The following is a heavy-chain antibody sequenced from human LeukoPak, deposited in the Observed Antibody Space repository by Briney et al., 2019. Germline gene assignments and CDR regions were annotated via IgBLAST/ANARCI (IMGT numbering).Heavy chain of an antibody. CDR3: ARDTYGSGSYLIN. J-gene: IGHJ4*02. Sequence: SETLSLTCTVSGGSISSSSYYWGWIRQPPGKGLEWIGSIYYSGSTYYNPSLKSRVTISVDKSKNQFSLKLSSVTAADTAVYYCARDTYGSGSYLINWGQGTLVTVSS. D-gene: IGHD3-10*01. V-gene: IGHV4-39*07. CDR2: IYYSGST. CDR1: GGSISSSSYY.